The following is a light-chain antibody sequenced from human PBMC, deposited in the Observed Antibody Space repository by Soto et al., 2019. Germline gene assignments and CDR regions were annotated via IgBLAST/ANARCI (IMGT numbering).Light chain of an antibody. CDR1: QSVSTN. J-gene: IGKJ4*01. CDR2: DAS. Sequence: EILMTQSPASLSVSPGENATLSCRASQSVSTNLVWYHQKLGQSPRLLIYDASTRPTGIPARFGGMGSGTQFTLTITSLQSEDSAVYYCQQYHKWPPLTFGGGTKVEI. CDR3: QQYHKWPPLT. V-gene: IGKV3-15*01.